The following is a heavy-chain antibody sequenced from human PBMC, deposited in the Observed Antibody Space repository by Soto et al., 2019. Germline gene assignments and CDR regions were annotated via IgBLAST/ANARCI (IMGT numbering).Heavy chain of an antibody. Sequence: SETLSLTCTVSGGSISSYYWSWIRQPPGKGLEWIGYIYYSGSTNYNPSLKSRVTISVDTSKNQFSLKMSSVTAADTAVYYCARVGSSGWFPDYWGRGTLVTVYS. CDR3: ARVGSSGWFPDY. CDR1: GGSISSYY. CDR2: IYYSGST. D-gene: IGHD6-19*01. J-gene: IGHJ4*02. V-gene: IGHV4-59*01.